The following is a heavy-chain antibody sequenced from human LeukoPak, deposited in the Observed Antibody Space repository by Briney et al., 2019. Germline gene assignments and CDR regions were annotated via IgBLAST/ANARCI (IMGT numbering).Heavy chain of an antibody. J-gene: IGHJ4*02. D-gene: IGHD5-18*01. CDR1: GFTFSSYA. CDR3: AKRRRVDTAMVKGYYFDY. V-gene: IGHV3-64*04. Sequence: PGGSLRLSCSASGFTFSSYAMHWVRQAPGKGLEYVSAISNNGGTTYYADSVKGRFTISRDNSKNTLYLQMNSLRAEDTAVYYCAKRRRVDTAMVKGYYFDYWGQGTLVTVSS. CDR2: ISNNGGTT.